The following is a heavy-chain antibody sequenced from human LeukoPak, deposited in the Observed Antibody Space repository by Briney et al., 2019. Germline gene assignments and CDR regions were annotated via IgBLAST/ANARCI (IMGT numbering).Heavy chain of an antibody. CDR1: GGTFSSYA. CDR2: IIPIFGTA. CDR3: ARGSSTSTYWYFDL. V-gene: IGHV1-69*06. D-gene: IGHD2-2*01. Sequence: SVKVSCKASGGTFSSYANSWGRQAPGQGLEWMGGIIPIFGTANYAQKSQGRVTITADNSTSTAYMELSSLRSGDTAVYYCARGSSTSTYWYFDLWGRGTLVTVSS. J-gene: IGHJ2*01.